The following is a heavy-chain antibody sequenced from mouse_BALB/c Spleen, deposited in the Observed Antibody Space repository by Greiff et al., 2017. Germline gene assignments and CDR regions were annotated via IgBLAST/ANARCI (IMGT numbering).Heavy chain of an antibody. CDR3: ARQNDYDAY. CDR1: GFAFSSYD. J-gene: IGHJ3*01. V-gene: IGHV5-12-1*01. D-gene: IGHD2-4*01. Sequence: EVMLVESGGGLVKPGGSLKLSCAASGFAFSSYDMSWVRQTPEKRLEWVAYISSGGGSTYYPDTVKGRFTISRDNAKNTLYLQMSSLKSEDTAMYYCARQNDYDAYWGQGTLVTVSA. CDR2: ISSGGGST.